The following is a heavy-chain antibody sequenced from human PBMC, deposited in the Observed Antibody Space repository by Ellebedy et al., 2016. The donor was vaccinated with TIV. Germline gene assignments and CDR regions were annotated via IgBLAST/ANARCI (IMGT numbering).Heavy chain of an antibody. V-gene: IGHV3-66*01. CDR1: GFTVSSNY. Sequence: PGGSLRLSCAASGFTVSSNYMSWVRQAPGKGLQWVSVIHSDGSAYYADSVKGRFTISRDTSKSTLYLQMNSLRAEDTAVYYCAREIIAFDYWGQGTLVTVSS. CDR3: AREIIAFDY. J-gene: IGHJ4*02. CDR2: IHSDGSA.